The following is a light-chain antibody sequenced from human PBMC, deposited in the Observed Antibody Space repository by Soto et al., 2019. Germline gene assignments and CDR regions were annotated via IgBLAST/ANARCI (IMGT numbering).Light chain of an antibody. Sequence: QSALTQPASVSGSPGQSITISCTGARTDVDGHDYVSWYQQHPGQAPKLMIFDVHNRPSGFSSRFSGSKSGDTASLTISGLQAEDDGDYYCSSYTASAPFYVSGTGTKVTVL. CDR1: RTDVDGHDY. V-gene: IGLV2-14*03. CDR2: DVH. CDR3: SSYTASAPFYV. J-gene: IGLJ1*01.